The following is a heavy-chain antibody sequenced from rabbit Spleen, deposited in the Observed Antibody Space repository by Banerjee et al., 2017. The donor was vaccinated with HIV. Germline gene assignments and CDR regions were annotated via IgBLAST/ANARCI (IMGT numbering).Heavy chain of an antibody. CDR2: IYTGNGKT. J-gene: IGHJ4*01. CDR3: ARYISTSGSWYGSL. Sequence: QQLVESGGGLVKPGTFLTLTCTASGFSFSSSYDMCWVRQAPGKGLEWIGCIYTGNGKTYYASWAKGRFTISKTSSTTVSLQMTSLTAADTATYFCARYISTSGSWYGSLWGPGTLVTVS. V-gene: IGHV1S40*01. D-gene: IGHD1-1*01. CDR1: GFSFSSSYD.